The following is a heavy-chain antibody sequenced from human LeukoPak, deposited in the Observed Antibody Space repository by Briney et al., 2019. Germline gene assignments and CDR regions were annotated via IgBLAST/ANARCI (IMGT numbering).Heavy chain of an antibody. CDR2: INHSGST. CDR3: ARALLWFGELDYFDY. J-gene: IGHJ4*02. D-gene: IGHD3-10*01. V-gene: IGHV4-34*01. CDR1: GGSFSGYY. Sequence: SETLSLTCAVYGGSFSGYYWSWIRQPPGKGLEWIGEINHSGSTNYNPSLKSRVTISVDTSKNQFSLKLSSVTAADTAVYYCARALLWFGELDYFDYWGQGTLVTVSS.